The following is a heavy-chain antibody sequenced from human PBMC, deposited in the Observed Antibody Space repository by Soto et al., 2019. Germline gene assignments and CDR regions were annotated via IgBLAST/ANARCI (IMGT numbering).Heavy chain of an antibody. V-gene: IGHV1-8*01. J-gene: IGHJ3*02. CDR2: MNPNSGNT. CDR1: GYTFTSYD. D-gene: IGHD2-15*01. CDR3: ARVFGSGGSSSSDAFDI. Sequence: ASVKVSCKASGYTFTSYDINWVRRATGQGLEWMGWMNPNSGNTGYAQKFQGRVTMTRNTSISTAYMELSSLRSEDTAVYYCARVFGSGGSSSSDAFDIWGQGTMVTVSS.